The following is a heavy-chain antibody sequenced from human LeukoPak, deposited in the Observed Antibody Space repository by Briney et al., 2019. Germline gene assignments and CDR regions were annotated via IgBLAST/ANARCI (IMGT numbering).Heavy chain of an antibody. J-gene: IGHJ2*01. CDR2: MSQSGST. Sequence: SETLSLTCSVSGGSISSSGFYWGWIRQPPGKGLEWIGTMSQSGSTHYNSSLKSRVTVSVDTSKNQCSLTLSSVTAADTAVYYCARHGLTSFRCFDLWGRGTLVTVSS. CDR3: ARHGLTSFRCFDL. V-gene: IGHV4-39*01. D-gene: IGHD3/OR15-3a*01. CDR1: GGSISSSGFY.